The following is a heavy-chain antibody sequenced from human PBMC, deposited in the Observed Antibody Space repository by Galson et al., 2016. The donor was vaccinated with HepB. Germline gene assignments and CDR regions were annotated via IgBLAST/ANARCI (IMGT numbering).Heavy chain of an antibody. V-gene: IGHV2-5*02. CDR2: LYWDDDK. Sequence: PALVNPTQTLTLTCTFSGFSLSTSGMGVGWIRQPPGKALEWLALLYWDDDKRYSPSLKSRLTITKDTSKNQVVLTMTNMDPVDTATYYCAHRYYSSSWVGVFDYWGQGTLVTVAA. CDR3: AHRYYSSSWVGVFDY. CDR1: GFSLSTSGMG. J-gene: IGHJ4*02. D-gene: IGHD6-19*01.